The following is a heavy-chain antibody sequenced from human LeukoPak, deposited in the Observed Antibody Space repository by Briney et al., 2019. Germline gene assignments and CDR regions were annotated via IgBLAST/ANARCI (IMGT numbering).Heavy chain of an antibody. D-gene: IGHD3-22*01. Sequence: SETLSLTCAVYGGSFSGYYWSWIRQPPGKGLEWIGEINHSGSTNYNPSLKSRVTISVDTSKNQFSLKLSSVTAADTAVYYCARHPGSGGGYYPNWFDPWGQGTLVTVSS. J-gene: IGHJ5*02. CDR2: INHSGST. CDR3: ARHPGSGGGYYPNWFDP. CDR1: GGSFSGYY. V-gene: IGHV4-34*01.